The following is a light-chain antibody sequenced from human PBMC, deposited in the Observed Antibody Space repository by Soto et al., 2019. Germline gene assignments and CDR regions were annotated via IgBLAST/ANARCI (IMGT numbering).Light chain of an antibody. J-gene: IGLJ1*01. CDR1: SSNIGAGYD. CDR3: SSFASTHTYV. V-gene: IGLV1-40*01. CDR2: GNS. Sequence: QSVLTQPPSVSGAPGQRVTISCTGSSSNIGAGYDVHWYQQLPGTAPKLLIHGNSNRPSGVPDRFSGSKSGNTASLTISGLQAEDEADYYCSSFASTHTYVFGTGTKLTVL.